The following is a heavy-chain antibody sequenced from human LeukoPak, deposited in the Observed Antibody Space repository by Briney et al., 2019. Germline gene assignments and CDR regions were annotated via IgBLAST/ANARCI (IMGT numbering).Heavy chain of an antibody. D-gene: IGHD3-22*01. CDR1: GFTFSSYW. V-gene: IGHV3-7*01. Sequence: GGSLRLSCAASGFTFSSYWMSWVRQAPGKGLEWVANIKQDGSEKYYVDSVKGRFTISRDNAKNSLYLQMNSLRAEDTAVYYCARDTYYYDSSGYPSRVHDYWGQGTLVTVSS. CDR3: ARDTYYYDSSGYPSRVHDY. J-gene: IGHJ4*02. CDR2: IKQDGSEK.